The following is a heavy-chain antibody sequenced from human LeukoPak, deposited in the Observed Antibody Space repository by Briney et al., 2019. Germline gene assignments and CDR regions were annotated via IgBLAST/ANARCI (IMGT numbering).Heavy chain of an antibody. J-gene: IGHJ5*02. V-gene: IGHV1-69*13. CDR1: GGTFSSYA. Sequence: GASVKVSCKASGGTFSSYAISWVRQAPGQGLEWMGGIIPIFGTANYAQKFQGRVTITADESTSTAYMELSSLRSEDTAVYYCAITGGYYYASSGYYPFGQGTLVTVSS. D-gene: IGHD3-22*01. CDR3: AITGGYYYASSGYYP. CDR2: IIPIFGTA.